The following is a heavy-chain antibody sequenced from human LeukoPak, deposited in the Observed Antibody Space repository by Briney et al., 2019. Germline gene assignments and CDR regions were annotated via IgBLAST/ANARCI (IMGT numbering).Heavy chain of an antibody. CDR1: GGSISSGSYY. CDR2: IYTSGST. Sequence: SQTLSLTCTVSGGSISSGSYYWSWIRQPAGKGLEWIGRIYTSGSTNYNPSLKSRVTMSVDTSKNQFSLKLSSVTAADTAVYYCAREGPGNWFDPWGQGTLVTVSS. D-gene: IGHD1-14*01. CDR3: AREGPGNWFDP. J-gene: IGHJ5*02. V-gene: IGHV4-61*02.